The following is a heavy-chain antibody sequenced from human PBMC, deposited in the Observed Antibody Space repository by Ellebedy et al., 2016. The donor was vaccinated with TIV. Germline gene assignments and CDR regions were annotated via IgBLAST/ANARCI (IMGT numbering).Heavy chain of an antibody. D-gene: IGHD3-16*02. CDR1: GFTFSSYS. Sequence: GESLKISXAASGFTFSSYSMNWVRQAPGKGLEWVSYISSSSSTIYYADSVKGRFTISRDNAKNSLYLQMNSLRAEDTAVYYCARDYDYVWGSYRPLFDYWGQGTLVTVSS. J-gene: IGHJ4*02. CDR2: ISSSSSTI. CDR3: ARDYDYVWGSYRPLFDY. V-gene: IGHV3-48*04.